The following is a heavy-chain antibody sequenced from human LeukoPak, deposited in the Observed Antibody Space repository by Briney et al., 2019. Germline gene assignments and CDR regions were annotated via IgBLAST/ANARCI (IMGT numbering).Heavy chain of an antibody. CDR3: AKDPNYYDSSGFGFDY. D-gene: IGHD3-22*01. V-gene: IGHV3-30*02. CDR2: IRYDGSNK. J-gene: IGHJ4*02. Sequence: AGGSLRLSCAASGFTFSSYGMHWVRQAPGKGLEWVAFIRYDGSNKYYADSVKDRFTISRDNSKNTLYLQMNSLRAEDTAVYYCAKDPNYYDSSGFGFDYWGQGTLVTVSS. CDR1: GFTFSSYG.